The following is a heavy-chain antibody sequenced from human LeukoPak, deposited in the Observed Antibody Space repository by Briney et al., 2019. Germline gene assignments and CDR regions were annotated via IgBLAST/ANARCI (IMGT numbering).Heavy chain of an antibody. CDR2: IYYSGST. CDR3: ARTIAAAGSDP. D-gene: IGHD6-13*01. J-gene: IGHJ5*02. V-gene: IGHV4-59*01. CDR1: GGSISSYY. Sequence: SETLSLTCTVSGGSISSYYWSWIRQPPGKGLEWIGYIYYSGSTNYNPSLKSRVTISVDTSKNQFSLKLSSVTAADTAVYYCARTIAAAGSDPWGQGTLVTVSS.